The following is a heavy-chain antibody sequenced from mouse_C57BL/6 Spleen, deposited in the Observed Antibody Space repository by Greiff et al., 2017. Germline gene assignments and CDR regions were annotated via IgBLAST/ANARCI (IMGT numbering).Heavy chain of an antibody. CDR3: VKRGYYFDY. CDR1: GYTFTDYN. Sequence: EVQLQQSGPELVKPGASVKIPCKASGYTFTDYNMDWVKQSHGKSLEWIGDINPNNGGTIYNQKFKGKATLTVDKSSSTAYMQLSSLTSEDSAVYYCVKRGYYFDYWGQGTTLTVSS. CDR2: INPNNGGT. V-gene: IGHV1-18*01. J-gene: IGHJ2*01.